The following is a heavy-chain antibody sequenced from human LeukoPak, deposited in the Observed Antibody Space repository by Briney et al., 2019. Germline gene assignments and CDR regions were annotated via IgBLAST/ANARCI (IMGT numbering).Heavy chain of an antibody. J-gene: IGHJ3*02. CDR3: ARDGDSITMVRAHDAFDI. Sequence: SQTRSLTCTVSGGSISSGGYYWSWIRQHPGKGLEWIGYIYYSGSTYYNPSLKSRVTISVDTSKNQFSLKLSSVTAADTAVYYCARDGDSITMVRAHDAFDIWGQGTMVTVSS. CDR1: GGSISSGGYY. D-gene: IGHD3-10*01. V-gene: IGHV4-31*03. CDR2: IYYSGST.